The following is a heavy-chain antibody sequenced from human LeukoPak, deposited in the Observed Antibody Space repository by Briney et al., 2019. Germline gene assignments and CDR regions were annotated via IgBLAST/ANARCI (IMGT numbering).Heavy chain of an antibody. CDR2: ISSSGDAI. V-gene: IGHV3-11*01. D-gene: IGHD3-16*01. CDR3: ARDPRGSYPFDY. J-gene: IGHJ4*02. Sequence: GGSLILSCAASGFTFSDYYMSWIRQAPGKGLEWVSYISSSGDAIYSADSVKGRFTISRDNAKDSLYLQMDSLRAEDTAVYYCARDPRGSYPFDYWGQGSLVTVSS. CDR1: GFTFSDYY.